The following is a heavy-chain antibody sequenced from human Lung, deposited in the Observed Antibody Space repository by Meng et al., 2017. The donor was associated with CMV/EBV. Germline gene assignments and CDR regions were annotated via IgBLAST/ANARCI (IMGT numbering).Heavy chain of an antibody. J-gene: IGHJ2*01. CDR1: GGSISSGDYY. V-gene: IGHV4-30-4*01. Sequence: VTLQEPGPGLVKPSQTLSLTCTVSGGSISSGDYYWSWIRQPPGKGLEWIGYIYYSGSTYYNPSLKSRVTISVDTSKNQFSLKLSSVTAADTAVYYCARGYYDSSGYGYWYFDLWGRGTLVTVSS. D-gene: IGHD3-22*01. CDR2: IYYSGST. CDR3: ARGYYDSSGYGYWYFDL.